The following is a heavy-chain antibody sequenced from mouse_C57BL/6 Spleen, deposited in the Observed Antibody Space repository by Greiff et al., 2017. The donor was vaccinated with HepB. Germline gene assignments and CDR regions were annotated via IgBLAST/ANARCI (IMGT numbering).Heavy chain of an antibody. J-gene: IGHJ2*01. CDR2: IYPGDGDT. CDR3: AREGYYYGSSYGGFDY. V-gene: IGHV1-82*01. Sequence: QVQLQQSGPELVKPGASVKISCKASGYAFSSSWMNWVKQRPGKGLEWIGRIYPGDGDTNYNGKFKGKATLTADKSSSTAYMQLSSLTSEDSAVYFCAREGYYYGSSYGGFDYWGQGTTLTVSS. CDR1: GYAFSSSW. D-gene: IGHD1-1*01.